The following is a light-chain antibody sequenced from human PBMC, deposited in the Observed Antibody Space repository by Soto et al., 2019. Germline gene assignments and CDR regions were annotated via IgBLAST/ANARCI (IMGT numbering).Light chain of an antibody. J-gene: IGKJ5*01. CDR2: GAS. Sequence: EIVMTQYPDTLSVSPGETVTLSCRASQSVRTNLAWYQHKPGQSPRLLIYGASNRAAGIPARFSGSGSGTDFTLTISSLEPEDFAVYYCQQRSNWPPITFGQGTRLENK. CDR3: QQRSNWPPIT. CDR1: QSVRTN. V-gene: IGKV3-11*01.